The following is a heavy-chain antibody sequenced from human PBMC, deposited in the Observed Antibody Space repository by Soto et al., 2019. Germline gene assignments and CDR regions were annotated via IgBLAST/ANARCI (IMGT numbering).Heavy chain of an antibody. J-gene: IGHJ6*02. V-gene: IGHV1-8*01. Sequence: ASVKVSCKASGYTFTSYDINWVRQATGQGLEWMGWMNPNSGNTGYAQKFQGRVTMTRNTSISTAYMELSSLRSEDTAVYYCAREGGEQLPRLLNYYYYGMDVWGQGTTVTVYS. CDR3: AREGGEQLPRLLNYYYYGMDV. CDR1: GYTFTSYD. D-gene: IGHD6-6*01. CDR2: MNPNSGNT.